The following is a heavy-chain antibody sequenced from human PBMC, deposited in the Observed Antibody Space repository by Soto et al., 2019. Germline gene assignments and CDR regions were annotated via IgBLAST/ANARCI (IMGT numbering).Heavy chain of an antibody. V-gene: IGHV5-10-1*01. J-gene: IGHJ6*02. CDR1: ADSFSNYW. D-gene: IGHD3-9*01. CDR2: IDPSDSYA. Sequence: PGESLKISCKGYADSFSNYWINWVRQVPGKGLEWMGRIDPSDSYANYSPSFQGHVTISADKSISTVYMQWSSLKASDTATYYCARASDWLGFYYGLDVWGQGTTVTVSS. CDR3: ARASDWLGFYYGLDV.